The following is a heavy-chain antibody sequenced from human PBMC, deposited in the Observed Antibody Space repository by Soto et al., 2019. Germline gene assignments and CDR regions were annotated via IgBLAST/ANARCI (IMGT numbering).Heavy chain of an antibody. CDR1: GFTFSNYA. J-gene: IGHJ4*02. CDR3: ARTDKYNSPSSGWANRFDY. CDR2: TPALGGTS. Sequence: EVQLLESGGDLVQPGGSLRLFCAASGFTFSNYAMTWVRQAPGKGLEWVSTPALGGTSYYGDTVKGRFTISRDNSKSTLYLQMTSLRVEDTALYYCARTDKYNSPSSGWANRFDYWGQGTLVTVSS. V-gene: IGHV3-23*01. D-gene: IGHD6-19*01.